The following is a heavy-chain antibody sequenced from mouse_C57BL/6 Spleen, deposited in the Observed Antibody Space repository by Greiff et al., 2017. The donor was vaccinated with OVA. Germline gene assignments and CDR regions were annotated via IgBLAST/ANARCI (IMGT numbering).Heavy chain of an antibody. CDR1: GYTFTSYW. CDR2: IVPSDSYT. V-gene: IGHV1-59*01. CDR3: AKALSNYDFAY. Sequence: QVQLQQSGAELVRPGTSVKLSCKASGYTFTSYWLHWVKQRPGQGLEWIGVIVPSDSYTNYNQKFKGKATFTVDTSSSTAYMQLSCLTSETSAVYYCAKALSNYDFAYWGQGTLVTVSA. D-gene: IGHD2-5*01. J-gene: IGHJ3*01.